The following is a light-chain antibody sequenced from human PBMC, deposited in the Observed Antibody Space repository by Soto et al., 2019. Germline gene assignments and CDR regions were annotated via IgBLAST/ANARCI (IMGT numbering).Light chain of an antibody. J-gene: IGLJ2*01. CDR2: EVT. V-gene: IGLV2-14*01. Sequence: QSALTQPASVSGSPGQSITISCTGASSDVGGYSYVSWYQQHPGKAPNLIIFEVTNRPSGVSNRFSGSKSGNTASLTISGLQAEDEADYYCSSYTSSDTLVFGGGTKLTVL. CDR3: SSYTSSDTLV. CDR1: SSDVGGYSY.